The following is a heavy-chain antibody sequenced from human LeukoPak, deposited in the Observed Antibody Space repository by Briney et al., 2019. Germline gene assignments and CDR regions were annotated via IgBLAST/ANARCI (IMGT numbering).Heavy chain of an antibody. Sequence: SGGSLRLSCAASGFIFSSYAMHWVRQAPGKGLEWVAAIWYDGSNGYYGDSATGRFTISRDNSKNTLFLQMNSLRTEDTAVYYCAREVDCSGGSCYRGAFDIWGQGTMVTVAS. D-gene: IGHD2-15*01. CDR1: GFIFSSYA. V-gene: IGHV3-33*02. J-gene: IGHJ3*02. CDR2: IWYDGSNG. CDR3: AREVDCSGGSCYRGAFDI.